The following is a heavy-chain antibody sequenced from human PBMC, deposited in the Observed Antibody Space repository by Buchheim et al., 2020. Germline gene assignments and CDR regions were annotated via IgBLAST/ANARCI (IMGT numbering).Heavy chain of an antibody. D-gene: IGHD6-13*01. Sequence: EVQLLESGGGLVQPGGSLRLSCAASGFTFSSYAMSWVRQAPGKGLEWVSGISGSGGSTYYGASVTGRFTISRDTSKNTLDLQMDSLRAEDTAVYYCAKDGMGYTNTGWFDPWGQGTL. CDR1: GFTFSSYA. CDR2: ISGSGGST. V-gene: IGHV3-23*01. CDR3: AKDGMGYTNTGWFDP. J-gene: IGHJ5*02.